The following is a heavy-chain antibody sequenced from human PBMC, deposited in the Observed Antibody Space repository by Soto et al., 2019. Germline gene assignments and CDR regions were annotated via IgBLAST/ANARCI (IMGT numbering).Heavy chain of an antibody. CDR1: GFTFSSYA. Sequence: GGSLRLSCSASGFTFSSYAMHWVRQAPGKGLEYVSAISSNGGSTYYADSVKGRFTISRDNSKNTLYLQMSSLRAEDTAVYYCVKDSFPPDTAMVFGYFDYWGQGTLVTVSS. D-gene: IGHD5-18*01. CDR2: ISSNGGST. J-gene: IGHJ4*02. V-gene: IGHV3-64D*08. CDR3: VKDSFPPDTAMVFGYFDY.